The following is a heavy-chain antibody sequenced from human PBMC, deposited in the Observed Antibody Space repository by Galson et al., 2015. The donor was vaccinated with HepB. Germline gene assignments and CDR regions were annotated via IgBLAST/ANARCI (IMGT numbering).Heavy chain of an antibody. CDR2: IYSGGST. D-gene: IGHD2-15*01. Sequence: SLRLSCAASGFTVSRNYMSWVRQAPGKGLEWVSVIYSGGSTYYADSVKGRFTVSRDNSKNTLYLQMNSLRAEDTAVYYCARDTQVYYMDVWGKGTTVTVSS. V-gene: IGHV3-53*01. CDR3: ARDTQVYYMDV. CDR1: GFTVSRNY. J-gene: IGHJ6*03.